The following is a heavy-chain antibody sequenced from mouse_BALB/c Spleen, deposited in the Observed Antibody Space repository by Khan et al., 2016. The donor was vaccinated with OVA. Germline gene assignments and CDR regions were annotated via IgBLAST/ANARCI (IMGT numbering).Heavy chain of an antibody. J-gene: IGHJ3*01. CDR1: GYTFTDYA. CDR2: ISTNYGDA. D-gene: IGHD1-1*02. V-gene: IGHV1S137*01. CDR3: VRGGKFAY. Sequence: VQLQEPGAELVRPGVSVKISCKASGYTFTDYAMHWVKQRHAKSLEWIGVISTNYGDADYNPKFQGKASMTVDRSSSTVYMELARLTSEESAIYSCVRGGKFAYWGQGTLVTVSS.